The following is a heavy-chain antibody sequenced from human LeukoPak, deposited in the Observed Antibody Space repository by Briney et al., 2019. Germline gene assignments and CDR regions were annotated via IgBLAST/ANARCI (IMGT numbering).Heavy chain of an antibody. J-gene: IGHJ4*02. CDR2: INWNGGST. CDR3: ARASLQPNYDFWSGYTGYFDY. Sequence: GSLRLSCAASGFTFDDYGMSWVRQAPGKGLEWVSGINWNGGSTGYADSVKGRFTISRDNAKNSLYLQMNSLRAEDTAVYYCARASLQPNYDFWSGYTGYFDYWGQGTLVTVSS. V-gene: IGHV3-20*04. CDR1: GFTFDDYG. D-gene: IGHD3-3*01.